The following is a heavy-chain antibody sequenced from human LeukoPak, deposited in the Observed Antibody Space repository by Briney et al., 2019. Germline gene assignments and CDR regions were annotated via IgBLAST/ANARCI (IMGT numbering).Heavy chain of an antibody. V-gene: IGHV4-4*07. CDR3: ARDIPRRYYYDSSGYYGPYYFDY. D-gene: IGHD3-22*01. CDR2: IYTSGST. CDR1: GGSISIYY. Sequence: SETLSLTCTVSGGSISIYYWSWIRQPAGKGLEWIGRIYTSGSTNYNPSLKSRVTMSVDTSKNQFSLKLSSVTAADTAVYYCARDIPRRYYYDSSGYYGPYYFDYWGQGTLVTVSS. J-gene: IGHJ4*02.